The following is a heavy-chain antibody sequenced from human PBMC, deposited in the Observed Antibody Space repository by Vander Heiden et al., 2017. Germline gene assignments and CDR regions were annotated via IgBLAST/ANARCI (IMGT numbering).Heavy chain of an antibody. V-gene: IGHV3-30*03. CDR1: GFTFSSYG. Sequence: QVQLVESGGGVVQPGRSLRLSCAASGFTFSSYGMHWVRQAPGKGLEWVAVISYDGSNKYYADSVKGRFTISRDNSKNTLYLQMNSLRAEDTAVYYCASNGIYGSGSYYIDYWVQGNLVAASS. D-gene: IGHD3-10*01. CDR3: ASNGIYGSGSYYIDY. J-gene: IGHJ4*02. CDR2: ISYDGSNK.